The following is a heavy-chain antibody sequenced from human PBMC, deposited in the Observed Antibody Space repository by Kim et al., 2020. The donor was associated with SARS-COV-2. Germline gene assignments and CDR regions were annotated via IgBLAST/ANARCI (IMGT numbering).Heavy chain of an antibody. V-gene: IGHV3-9*01. CDR2: ISWNSGSI. J-gene: IGHJ3*02. CDR1: GFTFDDYA. CDR3: AKDVDIVVVAASAFDI. Sequence: GGSLRLSCAASGFTFDDYAMHWVRQAPGKGLEWVSGISWNSGSIGYADSVKGRFTISRDNAKNSLYLQMNSLRAEDTALYYCAKDVDIVVVAASAFDIWGQGTMVTVSS. D-gene: IGHD2-15*01.